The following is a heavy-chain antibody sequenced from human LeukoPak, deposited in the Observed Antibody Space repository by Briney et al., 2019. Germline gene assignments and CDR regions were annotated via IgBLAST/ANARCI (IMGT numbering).Heavy chain of an antibody. CDR2: IKEDGSEK. D-gene: IGHD3-10*01. CDR3: AGSIFDI. CDR1: GFTFSNFW. V-gene: IGHV3-7*01. J-gene: IGHJ3*02. Sequence: PGGSLRLSCAASGFTFSNFWMAWVRQAPGKGLEWVANIKEDGSEKYYLDSVEGRFTISRDNAKSSLYLQMHSLRVEDTAVYYCAGSIFDIWGQGTMVTVSS.